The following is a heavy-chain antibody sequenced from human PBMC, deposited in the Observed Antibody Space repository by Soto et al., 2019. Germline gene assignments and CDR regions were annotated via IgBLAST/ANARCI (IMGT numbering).Heavy chain of an antibody. CDR1: GFTFSSSV. CDR2: VTGNPGSA. Sequence: EVQVLESGGDLVQPGGSLRLSCAASGFTFSSSVMSWVRQAPGKGLEWVSSVTGNPGSAYYAHSVKGRFTISRDNSRKTLSLQMNSLRAEDTSLYYFAKTYSDFPGGYYLDYWGQGALVTVSS. V-gene: IGHV3-23*01. D-gene: IGHD3-3*01. CDR3: AKTYSDFPGGYYLDY. J-gene: IGHJ4*02.